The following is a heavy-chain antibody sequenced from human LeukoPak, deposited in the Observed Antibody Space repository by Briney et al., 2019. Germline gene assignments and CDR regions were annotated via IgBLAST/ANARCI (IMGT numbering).Heavy chain of an antibody. CDR3: ARGEVRTTLFDY. D-gene: IGHD3-10*01. Sequence: GGSLRLSCAASGFTFSSYWMHWVRQAPEKGLVWVSRINSDGSSTSYADSVKGRFTISRDNAKNTLYLQMNSLRAEDTAVYYCARGEVRTTLFDYWGQGTLVTVSS. CDR1: GFTFSSYW. V-gene: IGHV3-74*01. J-gene: IGHJ4*02. CDR2: INSDGSST.